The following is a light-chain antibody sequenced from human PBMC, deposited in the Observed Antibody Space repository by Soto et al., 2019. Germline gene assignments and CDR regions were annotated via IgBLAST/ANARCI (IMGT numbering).Light chain of an antibody. Sequence: QLVLTQSPSASASLGASVKLTCTLSSEHSSYAIAWHQQQPEKGPRYLMKVNSDGSHSKGDGIPDRFSGSSSGAERYLTISSLQSEDEADYYCQTWGTGPWVFGGGTKLTVL. CDR3: QTWGTGPWV. CDR1: SEHSSYA. J-gene: IGLJ3*02. V-gene: IGLV4-69*01. CDR2: VNSDGSH.